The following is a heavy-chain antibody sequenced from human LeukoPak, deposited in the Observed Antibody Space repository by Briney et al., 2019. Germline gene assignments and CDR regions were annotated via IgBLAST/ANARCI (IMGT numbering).Heavy chain of an antibody. V-gene: IGHV3-23*01. CDR3: AKRDSSGYYYDYYYYYGMDV. CDR2: ISGSGGST. Sequence: PGGSLRLSCAVSGFTSSSYAMSWVRQAPGKGLEWVSAISGSGGSTYYADSVKGRFTISRDNSKNTLYLQMNSLRAEDTAVYYCAKRDSSGYYYDYYYYYGMDVWGQGTTVTVSS. D-gene: IGHD3-22*01. CDR1: GFTSSSYA. J-gene: IGHJ6*02.